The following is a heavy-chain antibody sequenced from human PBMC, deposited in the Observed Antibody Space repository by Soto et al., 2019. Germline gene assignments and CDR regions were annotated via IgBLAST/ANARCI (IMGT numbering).Heavy chain of an antibody. CDR1: GFTFSSNT. Sequence: GGSLRLSCAASGFTFSSNTMSWVRQTPGRGLEWVSYISSSGSTIYYADSVKGRFTISRDNAKNSLYLQMNSLRAEDTAVYYCARDRYCSSTSCYFYYYYYMDVWGKGTTVTVSS. D-gene: IGHD2-2*01. V-gene: IGHV3-48*04. J-gene: IGHJ6*03. CDR3: ARDRYCSSTSCYFYYYYYMDV. CDR2: ISSSGSTI.